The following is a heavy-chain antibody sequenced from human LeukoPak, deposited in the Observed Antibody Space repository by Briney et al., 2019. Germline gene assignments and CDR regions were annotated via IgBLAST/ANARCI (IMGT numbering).Heavy chain of an antibody. CDR1: GFTFSSYS. Sequence: EGSLRLSCAASGFTFSSYSMNWVRQAPGKGLEWVSSISSSSSYIYYADSVKGRFTISRDNAKNSLYLQMNSLRAEDTAVYYCARGGRGYSGYEVDYWGQGTLVTVSS. D-gene: IGHD5-12*01. J-gene: IGHJ4*02. CDR2: ISSSSSYI. CDR3: ARGGRGYSGYEVDY. V-gene: IGHV3-21*01.